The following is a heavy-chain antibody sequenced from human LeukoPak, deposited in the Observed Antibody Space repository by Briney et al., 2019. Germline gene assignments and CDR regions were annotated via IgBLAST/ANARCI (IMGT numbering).Heavy chain of an antibody. CDR1: GFTFSSYE. CDR2: ISSIGSTI. D-gene: IGHD3-10*02. CDR3: AELGITMIGGV. J-gene: IGHJ6*04. V-gene: IGHV3-48*03. Sequence: GGSLRLSCAASGFTFSSYEMNWVRQAPGKGLEWVSYISSIGSTIYYADSVKGRFTISRDNAKNSLYLQMNSLRAEDTAVYYCAELGITMIGGVWGKGTTVIISS.